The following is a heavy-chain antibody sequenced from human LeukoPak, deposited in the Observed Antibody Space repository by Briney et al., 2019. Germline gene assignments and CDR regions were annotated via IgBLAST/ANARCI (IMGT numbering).Heavy chain of an antibody. J-gene: IGHJ3*01. CDR2: ISSTSTSI. CDR1: GFTFSSHT. CDR3: ARGFRAFDV. V-gene: IGHV3-21*01. Sequence: PGRSLRLSCAASGFTFSSHTMNWVRQAPGKGLEWVSSISSTSTSIYHADSVKGRFTISRDNTKNSLYLQMDSLRAEDTAVYYCARGFRAFDVWAQGTMVTVSS.